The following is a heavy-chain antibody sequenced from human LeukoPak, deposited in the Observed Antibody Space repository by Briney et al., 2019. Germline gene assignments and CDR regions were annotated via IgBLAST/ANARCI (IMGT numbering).Heavy chain of an antibody. J-gene: IGHJ5*02. CDR1: GYTFTSYY. V-gene: IGHV1-46*01. CDR3: ARGLYDYVWGSYRLNWFDP. Sequence: ASVKVSCKASGYTFTSYYMHWVRQAPGQGLEWMGIINPSGGSTSYAQKFQGRVTMTRDTSTSTVYMELSRLRSDDTAVYYCARGLYDYVWGSYRLNWFDPWGQGTLVTVSS. D-gene: IGHD3-16*02. CDR2: INPSGGST.